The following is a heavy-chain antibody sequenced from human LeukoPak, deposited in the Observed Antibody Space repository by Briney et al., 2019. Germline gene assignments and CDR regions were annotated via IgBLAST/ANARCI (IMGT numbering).Heavy chain of an antibody. V-gene: IGHV3-30*04. CDR2: ISYDGSNK. D-gene: IGHD6-13*01. J-gene: IGHJ6*02. CDR3: ARGHSSSWSYYYYYGMDV. CDR1: GFTFSSYA. Sequence: PGGSLRLSCAASGFTFSSYAMHWVRQAPGKGLEWVAVISYDGSNKYYADSVKGRFTTSRDNSKNTLYLQMNSLRAEDTAVYYCARGHSSSWSYYYYYGMDVWGQGTTVTVSS.